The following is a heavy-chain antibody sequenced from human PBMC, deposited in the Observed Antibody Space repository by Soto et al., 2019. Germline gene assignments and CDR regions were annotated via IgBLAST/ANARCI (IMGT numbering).Heavy chain of an antibody. V-gene: IGHV3-30-3*01. D-gene: IGHD1-1*01. J-gene: IGHJ5*02. CDR1: GFTFSSYA. CDR3: ARAPRRYWNDVNWLDP. CDR2: ISYDGSNK. Sequence: QVQLVESGGGVVQPGRSLRLSCAASGFTFSSYAMHWVRQAPGKGLEWVAVISYDGSNKYYADSVKGRFTISRDNSKNTLYLQMNSLRAEDTAVYYCARAPRRYWNDVNWLDPWGQGTLVTVSS.